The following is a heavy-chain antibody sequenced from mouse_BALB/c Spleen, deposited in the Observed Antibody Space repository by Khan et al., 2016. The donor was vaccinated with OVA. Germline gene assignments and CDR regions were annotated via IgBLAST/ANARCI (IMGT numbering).Heavy chain of an antibody. CDR1: GYTFTDYN. J-gene: IGHJ3*01. V-gene: IGHV1-77*01. CDR3: AREWGAWFPY. Sequence: VELVESGAELARPGASVKLSCKASGYTFTDYNINWVKQRTGQGLEWIGEIYPGSNNTYYNEKFKGKATLTADKSSSTAYMQLSSLTSEDSAVYVCAREWGAWFPYWGQGTLVTVSA. CDR2: IYPGSNNT.